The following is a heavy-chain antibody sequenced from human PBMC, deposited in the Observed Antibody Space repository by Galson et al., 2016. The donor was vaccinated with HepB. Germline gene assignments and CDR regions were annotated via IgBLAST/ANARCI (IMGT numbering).Heavy chain of an antibody. Sequence: SLRLSCAASGFTFSSYDMNWVRQAPGKGLEWVSRISASSGATYYADSVQGRFTISRDDSRNTAYLQMNSLTTEDTAVYYCMSYRDDYLRGGVWGQGTLVTSPS. J-gene: IGHJ4*02. V-gene: IGHV3-23*01. CDR3: MSYRDDYLRGGV. CDR1: GFTFSSYD. D-gene: IGHD5-12*01. CDR2: ISASSGAT.